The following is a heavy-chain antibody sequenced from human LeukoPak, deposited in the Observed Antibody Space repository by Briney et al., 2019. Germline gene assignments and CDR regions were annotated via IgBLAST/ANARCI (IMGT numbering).Heavy chain of an antibody. CDR2: INPNSGGT. CDR1: GYTFTSYG. J-gene: IGHJ4*02. D-gene: IGHD3-10*01. Sequence: ASVKVSCKASGYTFTSYGISWVRQAPGQGLEWMGWINPNSGGTNYAQKFQGRVTMTRDTSISTAYMELSRLRSDDTAVYYCARDFGEFGELQRNFDYWGQGTLVTVSS. CDR3: ARDFGEFGELQRNFDY. V-gene: IGHV1-2*02.